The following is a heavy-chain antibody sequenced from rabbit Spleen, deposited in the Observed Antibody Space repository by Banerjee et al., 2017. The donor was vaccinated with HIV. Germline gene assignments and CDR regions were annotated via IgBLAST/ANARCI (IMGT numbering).Heavy chain of an antibody. D-gene: IGHD6-1*01. Sequence: QSLEESGGDLVKPGTSLTLSCKASGFTLSSGWICWVRQAPGKGLEWIGCIFIGDGDTYYANWARGRFTISATSSTTVTLRMTSLTAADTATYFCAREGGDVYGAYGYALWGPGPWSPS. CDR2: IFIGDGDT. V-gene: IGHV1S40*01. J-gene: IGHJ4*01. CDR3: AREGGDVYGAYGYAL. CDR1: GFTLSSGW.